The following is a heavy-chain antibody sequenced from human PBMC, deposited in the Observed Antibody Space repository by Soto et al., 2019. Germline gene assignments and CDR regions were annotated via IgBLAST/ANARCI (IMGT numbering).Heavy chain of an antibody. J-gene: IGHJ3*02. CDR3: ASNRLVQSDAFDI. CDR2: IYYSGST. CDR1: GGSISSGGYY. Sequence: SETLSLTCTVSGGSISSGGYYWSWIRQHPGKGVEWIGYIYYSGSTYYNPSLKSRVTISVDTSKNQFSLKLSSVTAADTAVYYCASNRLVQSDAFDIWGQGTLVTVSS. D-gene: IGHD1-26*01. V-gene: IGHV4-31*03.